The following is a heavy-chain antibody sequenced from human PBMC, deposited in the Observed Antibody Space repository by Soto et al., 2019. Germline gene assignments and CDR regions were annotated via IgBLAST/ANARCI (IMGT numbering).Heavy chain of an antibody. D-gene: IGHD2-2*01. Sequence: GGSLRLSCAASGFTFSSYSMNWVRQAPGKGLEWVSSISSSSSYIYYADSVKGRFTISRDNAKNSLYLQMNSLRAEDTAVYYCARDCSSTSCPPRSYYFDYWGQGTLVTVSS. V-gene: IGHV3-21*01. J-gene: IGHJ4*02. CDR2: ISSSSSYI. CDR3: ARDCSSTSCPPRSYYFDY. CDR1: GFTFSSYS.